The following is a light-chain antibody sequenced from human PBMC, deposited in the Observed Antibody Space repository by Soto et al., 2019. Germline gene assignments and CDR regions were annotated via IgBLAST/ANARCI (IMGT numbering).Light chain of an antibody. CDR3: SSYTSSSTL. V-gene: IGLV2-14*01. J-gene: IGLJ1*01. CDR1: SSDVGGYNY. CDR2: AVT. Sequence: LTQPASVSGSPGQSITIPCTGTSSDVGGYNYVSWYQQHPGKAPKLMIYAVTDRPSGVSSRFSGSKSGNTASLTISGLQAEDEADYYCSSYTSSSTLFGTGTKVTVL.